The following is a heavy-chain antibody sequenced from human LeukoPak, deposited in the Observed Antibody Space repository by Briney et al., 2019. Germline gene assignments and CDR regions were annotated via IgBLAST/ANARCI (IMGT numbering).Heavy chain of an antibody. Sequence: PGGSLRLSCAASGFTFSSYAMSWVRQAPGKGLEWVSAISGSGGSTYYADSVKGRFTISRDNSKNTLYLQMNGLRAEDTAVYYCAKLSGIVVVTATFDSWGQGTLVTVSS. CDR1: GFTFSSYA. J-gene: IGHJ4*02. D-gene: IGHD2-21*02. CDR2: ISGSGGST. CDR3: AKLSGIVVVTATFDS. V-gene: IGHV3-23*01.